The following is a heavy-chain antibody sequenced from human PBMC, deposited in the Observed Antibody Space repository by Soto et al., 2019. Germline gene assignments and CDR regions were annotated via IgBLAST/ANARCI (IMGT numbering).Heavy chain of an antibody. Sequence: GESLKISCKGSGYSFTSYWIGWVRQMPGKGLEWMGIIYPGDSDTRYSPSFQGQVTISADKSISTAYLQCSSLKASDTAMYYCARHGLVTMVRGVIIYLYYYYMDVWGKGTTVTVSS. D-gene: IGHD3-10*01. J-gene: IGHJ6*03. CDR3: ARHGLVTMVRGVIIYLYYYYMDV. CDR1: GYSFTSYW. CDR2: IYPGDSDT. V-gene: IGHV5-51*01.